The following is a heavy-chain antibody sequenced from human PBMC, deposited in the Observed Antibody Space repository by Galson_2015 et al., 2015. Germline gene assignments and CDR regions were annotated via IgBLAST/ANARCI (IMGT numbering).Heavy chain of an antibody. CDR3: ARANYDDLPDYHRGDDY. CDR1: GYTFTNYG. CDR2: ISAYNGNT. D-gene: IGHD3-9*01. V-gene: IGHV1-18*01. Sequence: SVKVSCKASGYTFTNYGITWVRQAPGQGLEWMGWISAYNGNTHYAQKLQGRVTMTTDTSTSTAYMELRSLRSGDTAVYYCARANYDDLPDYHRGDDYWGQGPLVTVAS. J-gene: IGHJ4*02.